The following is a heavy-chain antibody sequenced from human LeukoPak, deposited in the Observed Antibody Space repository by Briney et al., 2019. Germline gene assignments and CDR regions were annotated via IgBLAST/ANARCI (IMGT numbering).Heavy chain of an antibody. CDR2: ISGSGGST. CDR1: GFTFSSYA. J-gene: IGHJ4*02. Sequence: GGSLRLSCAASGFTFSSYAMSWVHQAPGKGLEWVSAISGSGGSTYYADSVKGRFTISRDNSKNTLYLQMNSLRAEDTAVYYCAKDNYGSGSDGTFDYWGQGTLVTVSS. D-gene: IGHD3-10*01. V-gene: IGHV3-23*01. CDR3: AKDNYGSGSDGTFDY.